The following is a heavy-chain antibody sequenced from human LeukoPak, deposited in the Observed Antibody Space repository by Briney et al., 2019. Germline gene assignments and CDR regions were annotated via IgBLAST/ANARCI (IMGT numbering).Heavy chain of an antibody. CDR2: ISGSGGST. J-gene: IGHJ4*02. D-gene: IGHD6-19*01. V-gene: IGHV3-23*01. CDR1: GFTFSSYA. Sequence: GASLRLSCAASGFTFSSYAMSWVRQAPGKGLEWVSAISGSGGSTYYADSVEGRFTISRDNSKNTLYLQMNSLRAEDTAVYYCAKPSSRQWLVRVLFDYWGQGTLVTVSS. CDR3: AKPSSRQWLVRVLFDY.